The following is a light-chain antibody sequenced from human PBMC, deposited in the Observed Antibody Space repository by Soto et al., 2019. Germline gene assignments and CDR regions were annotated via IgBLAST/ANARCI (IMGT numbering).Light chain of an antibody. CDR1: EGVRNY. CDR3: QQRSSWPLT. V-gene: IGKV3-11*01. Sequence: EIVLTQSPATLSLSPGERATLSCRASEGVRNYLIWYQQKPGLPPRLLIYDTSTRATGIPARFSGSGSGTDYTLTIGSLEPEDFAVYYCQQRSSWPLTFGGGTKVEIK. J-gene: IGKJ4*01. CDR2: DTS.